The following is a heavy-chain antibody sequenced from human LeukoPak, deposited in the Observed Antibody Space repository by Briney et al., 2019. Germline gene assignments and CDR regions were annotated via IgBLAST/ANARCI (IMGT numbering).Heavy chain of an antibody. J-gene: IGHJ6*02. CDR1: GYTFTGYD. CDR2: MNPNSGNT. CDR3: ARRRAASKSFTGMDV. V-gene: IGHV1-8*01. D-gene: IGHD3-10*01. Sequence: ASVKVSCKASGYTFTGYDINWVRQATGQGLEWMGWMNPNSGNTGYAQKFQGRVTMTRNTSISTAYMELGSLRSEDTAVYYCARRRAASKSFTGMDVWGQGTTVTVSS.